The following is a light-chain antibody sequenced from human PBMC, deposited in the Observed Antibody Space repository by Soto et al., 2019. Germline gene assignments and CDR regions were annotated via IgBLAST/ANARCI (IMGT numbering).Light chain of an antibody. CDR2: EGH. V-gene: IGLV2-23*01. J-gene: IGLJ1*01. CDR3: CLYVGATTYV. Sequence: QSVLAQPASVSGSPGQSITISCTGASGYVGTYSLVSWYQQHPGKAPKVVIYEGHKRPSGVPDRFSGSTSVNTASLTISGLQTDAEADYYCCLYVGATTYVFGNGTKVTV. CDR1: SGYVGTYSL.